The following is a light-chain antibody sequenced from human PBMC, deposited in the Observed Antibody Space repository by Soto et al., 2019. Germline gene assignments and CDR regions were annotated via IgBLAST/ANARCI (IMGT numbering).Light chain of an antibody. CDR3: QQYKKWPPGT. CDR1: QSVSRY. V-gene: IGKV3-15*01. J-gene: IGKJ1*01. Sequence: EVVMTQSPDTLSVSLGQRATLSCRASQSVSRYLAWYQHKPGQAPRLLMYGASTRAAGIPARFSGSGSGTEFTLTISSLQSEDVAVYYCQQYKKWPPGTFGQGTKVEIK. CDR2: GAS.